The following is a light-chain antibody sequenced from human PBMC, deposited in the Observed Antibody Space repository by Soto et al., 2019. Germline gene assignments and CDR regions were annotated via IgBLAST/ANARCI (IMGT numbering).Light chain of an antibody. J-gene: IGLJ3*02. V-gene: IGLV2-8*01. CDR2: EVN. CDR1: ISDVGFYNY. CDR3: TSYAGYNNPVV. Sequence: QSVLTQPPSASGSPGQSVTISCTGTISDVGFYNYVSWYQQHPDKAPQLMIYEVNKRPSGVPDRFSGSKSGNTASLTVSGLQADDDADYYFTSYAGYNNPVVFGGGTKLTVL.